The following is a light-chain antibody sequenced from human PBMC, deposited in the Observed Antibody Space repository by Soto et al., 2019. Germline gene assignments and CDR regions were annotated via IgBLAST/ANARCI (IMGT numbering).Light chain of an antibody. CDR3: CSYAGSYSYV. CDR2: DVS. J-gene: IGLJ1*01. Sequence: QSALTQPRSVSGSPGQSVPLSCPGTRRDGGGYNYVSWYQQHPGKAPKFIIYDVSKRPSGVPDRFSGSKSGNTASLTISGLQAEDEADYYCCSYAGSYSYVFGDGTKVTVL. CDR1: RRDGGGYNY. V-gene: IGLV2-11*01.